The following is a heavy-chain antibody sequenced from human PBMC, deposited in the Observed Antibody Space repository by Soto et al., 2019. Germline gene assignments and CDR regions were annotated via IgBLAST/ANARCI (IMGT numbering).Heavy chain of an antibody. J-gene: IGHJ4*02. D-gene: IGHD3-22*01. CDR3: AAQRLITMIVVVYY. CDR1: GFTFGSYA. CDR2: TSGSGDTT. V-gene: IGHV3-23*01. Sequence: PGGSLRLSCAASGFTFGSYAMGWVRQAPGRGLEWVSGTSGSGDTTNHADTVKGRFTISRDNSKNTLYLQMTSLRAEDTAVYYCAAQRLITMIVVVYYWGQGTLVTVS.